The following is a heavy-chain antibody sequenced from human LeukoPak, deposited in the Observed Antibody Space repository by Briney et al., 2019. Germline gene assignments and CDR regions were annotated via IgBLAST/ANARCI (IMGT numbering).Heavy chain of an antibody. CDR1: GFTFGSYA. CDR3: AIIGPPYYFDY. V-gene: IGHV3-23*01. CDR2: ISGSGGST. D-gene: IGHD2/OR15-2a*01. Sequence: GGSLRLSCAASGFTFGSYAMSWVRQAPGKGLEWVSAISGSGGSTYYADSVKGRFTISRDNTKNSLYLQMNSLRAEDTAVYYCAIIGPPYYFDYWGQGTLVTVSS. J-gene: IGHJ4*02.